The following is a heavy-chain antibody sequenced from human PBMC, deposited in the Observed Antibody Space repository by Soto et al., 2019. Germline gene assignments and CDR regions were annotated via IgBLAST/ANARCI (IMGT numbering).Heavy chain of an antibody. D-gene: IGHD3-22*01. CDR1: GYTLTELS. CDR3: ATTSQESLYYYDSSGSNYYGMDV. CDR2: FDPEDGET. Sequence: ASVKVSCKVSGYTLTELSMHWVRQAPGKGLEWMGGFDPEDGETIYAQKFQGRVTMTEDTSTDTAYMELSSLRSEDTAVYYCATTSQESLYYYDSSGSNYYGMDVWGQGTTVTVSS. V-gene: IGHV1-24*01. J-gene: IGHJ6*02.